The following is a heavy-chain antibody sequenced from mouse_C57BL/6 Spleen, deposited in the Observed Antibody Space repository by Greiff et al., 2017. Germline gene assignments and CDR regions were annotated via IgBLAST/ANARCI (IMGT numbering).Heavy chain of an antibody. J-gene: IGHJ3*01. CDR2: INPNYGTT. CDR3: AEGENLWFAY. Sequence: EVKVVESGPELVQPGASVTISCKASGYSFTDYNMNWVKQSNGKSLEWIGVINPNYGTTSYNQKFKGKATLTVDQSSSTAYMQLNSPTSEDSAVYYCAEGENLWFAYWGQGTLVTVSA. CDR1: GYSFTDYN. V-gene: IGHV1-39*01.